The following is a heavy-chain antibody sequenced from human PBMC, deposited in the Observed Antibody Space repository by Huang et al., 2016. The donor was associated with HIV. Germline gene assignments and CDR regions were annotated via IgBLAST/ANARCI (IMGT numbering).Heavy chain of an antibody. CDR2: SGRDSRDT. Sequence: QVQLVQSGGEVKQPGASVRVSCKASGYDFGRYGMSWGRQAPGQGREGLGRSGRDSRDTRTAQKFQGRVTMTTDRSATTTDMELRSLRYDDTAVYYCARDTYYTDIWKRNDASFLWGQGTMITVYS. CDR1: GYDFGRYG. V-gene: IGHV1-18*01. CDR3: ARDTYYTDIWKRNDASFL. D-gene: IGHD3-22*01. J-gene: IGHJ3*01.